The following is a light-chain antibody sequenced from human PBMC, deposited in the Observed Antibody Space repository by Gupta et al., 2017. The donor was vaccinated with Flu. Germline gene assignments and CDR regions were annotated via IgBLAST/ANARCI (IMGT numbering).Light chain of an antibody. CDR3: QQSDITPRT. CDR1: ENVGTY. CDR2: AAS. J-gene: IGKJ1*01. Sequence: PSSLSASVGDRVTITCRASENVGTYLNWYQHKPGRAPKLLLYAASTLQGGVPPRFSGRRSGTDFTLTISRLQPEDFATYYCQQSDITPRTFGQGTRVEI. V-gene: IGKV1-39*01.